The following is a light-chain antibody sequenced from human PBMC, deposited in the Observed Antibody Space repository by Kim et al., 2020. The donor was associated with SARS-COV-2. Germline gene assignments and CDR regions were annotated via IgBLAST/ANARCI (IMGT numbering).Light chain of an antibody. CDR1: SLRSYY. V-gene: IGLV3-19*01. J-gene: IGLJ2*01. CDR2: GKN. CDR3: NSRDSSGVV. Sequence: SVALRQTGRITCQGDSLRSYYASWYQQKPGQAPVLVIYGKNNRPSGIPDRFSGSSSGNSASLTITGAQAEDEADYYCNSRDSSGVVFGGGTQLTVL.